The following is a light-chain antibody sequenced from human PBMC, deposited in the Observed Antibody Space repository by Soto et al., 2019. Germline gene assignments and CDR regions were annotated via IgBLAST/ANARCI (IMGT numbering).Light chain of an antibody. Sequence: EIVLTQSPGTLSLSPGERATLSCRASQSVSRNLAWYQQKPGQAPRLLIYGASTRATGIPARFSGSGSGTDFTLTISSLEPEDFAVYHCQQRSSWPITFGQGTRLEIK. J-gene: IGKJ5*01. V-gene: IGKV3-11*01. CDR1: QSVSRN. CDR2: GAS. CDR3: QQRSSWPIT.